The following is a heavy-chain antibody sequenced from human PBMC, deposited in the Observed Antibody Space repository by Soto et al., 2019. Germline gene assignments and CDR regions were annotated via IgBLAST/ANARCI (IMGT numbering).Heavy chain of an antibody. D-gene: IGHD5-18*01. CDR1: GGSFSGYY. CDR3: ARAGPRRGRGYSYGQRLDAFDI. J-gene: IGHJ3*02. V-gene: IGHV4-34*01. Sequence: LSLTPAAYGGSFSGYYWSWIRQPPGKGLEWTGEINHSGSTNYNPSLKSRVTISVDTSKNQFSLKLSSVTAADTAVYYCARAGPRRGRGYSYGQRLDAFDIWGQGTMVTVSS. CDR2: INHSGST.